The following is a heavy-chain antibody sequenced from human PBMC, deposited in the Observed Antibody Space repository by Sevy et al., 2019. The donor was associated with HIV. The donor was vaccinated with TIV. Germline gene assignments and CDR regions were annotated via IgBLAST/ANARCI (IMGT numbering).Heavy chain of an antibody. CDR3: ARGAYDYVWGSYLGY. J-gene: IGHJ4*02. Sequence: GGSLRLSCAASGFTFSSYGMHWVRQAPGKGLEWVAVIWYDGSNKYYEDSVKGRFTISRDNSKNTLYLQMNSLRAEDTAVYYCARGAYDYVWGSYLGYWGQGTLVTVSS. CDR2: IWYDGSNK. CDR1: GFTFSSYG. D-gene: IGHD3-16*02. V-gene: IGHV3-33*01.